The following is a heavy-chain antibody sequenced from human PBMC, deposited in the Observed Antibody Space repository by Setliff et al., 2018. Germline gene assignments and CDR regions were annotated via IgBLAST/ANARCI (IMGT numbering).Heavy chain of an antibody. CDR3: AGGYYYDSSGCLAY. D-gene: IGHD3-22*01. CDR2: IYYSGST. Sequence: LSLTCTVSGGSISSGDYYWSWIRQPPGKGLEWIGYIYYSGSTYYNPSLESRVTISVDTSKDQSSLKLSSVTAADTAVYYCAGGYYYDSSGCLAYWDQGALVTVSS. J-gene: IGHJ4*02. V-gene: IGHV4-30-4*08. CDR1: GGSISSGDYY.